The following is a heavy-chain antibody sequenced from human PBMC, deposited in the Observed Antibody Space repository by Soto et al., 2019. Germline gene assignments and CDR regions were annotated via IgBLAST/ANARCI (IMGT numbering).Heavy chain of an antibody. J-gene: IGHJ4*02. D-gene: IGHD2-21*02. CDR1: GFTFGSYW. Sequence: AVGSLRLSCAASGFTFGSYWMNWVRLIPGKGLEWVAYIKPDGSATYYVDSVKGRFTISRDNAKNSLYLQMNSLRVEDTSVYYCARAGYCGPGCYYYFDYWGQGTLVTVSS. V-gene: IGHV3-7*01. CDR3: ARAGYCGPGCYYYFDY. CDR2: IKPDGSAT.